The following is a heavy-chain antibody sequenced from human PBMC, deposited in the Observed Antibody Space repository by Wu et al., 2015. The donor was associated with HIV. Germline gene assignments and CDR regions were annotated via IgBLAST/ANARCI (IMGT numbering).Heavy chain of an antibody. Sequence: QVQLVQSGAEMKKPGASVKVSCKASGYTFTSYGISWVRQAPGQGLEWMGWISAYNGNTNYGQKFQGRVTMTRNTSISTAYMELSSLKSEDTAVYYCAREFMKTFGVLTPLVAYYYYGMDVWGQGTTVTVSS. CDR3: AREFMKTFGVLTPLVAYYYYGMDV. V-gene: IGHV1-18*01. D-gene: IGHD3-16*01. CDR2: ISAYNGNT. CDR1: GYTFTSYG. J-gene: IGHJ6*02.